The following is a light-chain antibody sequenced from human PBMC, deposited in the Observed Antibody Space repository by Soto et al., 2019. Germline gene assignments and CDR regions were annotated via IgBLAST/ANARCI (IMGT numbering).Light chain of an antibody. V-gene: IGKV3-15*01. J-gene: IGKJ5*01. Sequence: EIVMTHSPATLSVSPCERATLSSRAGQGVTTNFAWYQQKSGQSPRLLIYDVSIRATGVPARFSATGSETDFTLTISGLQSEDSAVYFCQQYNNWPFSFGQGTRLENK. CDR1: QGVTTN. CDR2: DVS. CDR3: QQYNNWPFS.